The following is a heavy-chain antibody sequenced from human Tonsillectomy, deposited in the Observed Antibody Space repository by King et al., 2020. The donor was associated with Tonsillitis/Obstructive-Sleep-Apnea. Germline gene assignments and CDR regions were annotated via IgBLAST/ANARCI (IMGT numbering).Heavy chain of an antibody. CDR3: AGYCGSTSCYLPYYYMDV. J-gene: IGHJ6*03. Sequence: QLQQWGAGLLKPSETLSLPCAVYGDSFSGYYWSWIRQPPGKGLEWIGEINHSGSTNYNPSLKSRVTISVDTSKNQFSLKLSSVTAADTAVYYCAGYCGSTSCYLPYYYMDVWGKGTTVTVSS. CDR1: GDSFSGYY. D-gene: IGHD2-2*03. CDR2: INHSGST. V-gene: IGHV4-34*01.